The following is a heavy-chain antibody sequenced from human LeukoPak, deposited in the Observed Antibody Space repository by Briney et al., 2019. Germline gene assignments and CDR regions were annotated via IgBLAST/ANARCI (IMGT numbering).Heavy chain of an antibody. CDR2: FDPEDGET. J-gene: IGHJ4*02. CDR1: GYTFNRYY. CDR3: VTISALVYFDY. V-gene: IGHV1-24*01. D-gene: IGHD3-3*02. Sequence: ASVKVSCKASGYTFNRYYMHWVRQAPGKGLEWMGGFDPEDGETIYAQKFQGRVTMTEDTSTDTAYMELSSLRSEDTAVYYCVTISALVYFDYWGQGTLVTVSS.